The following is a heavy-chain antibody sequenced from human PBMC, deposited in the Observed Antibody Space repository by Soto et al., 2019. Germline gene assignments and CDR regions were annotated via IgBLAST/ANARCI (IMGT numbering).Heavy chain of an antibody. Sequence: SETLSLTCTVSGGSISSSLYYWGWIRQPPGKGLEWIGSIYYTGTTYYTPSFKSRVTISVDTSKNQFSLNLSSVTAADTALYYCARHGRRLYSSNWFDPWGQGILVTVSS. J-gene: IGHJ5*02. CDR2: IYYTGTT. V-gene: IGHV4-39*01. D-gene: IGHD2-8*01. CDR3: ARHGRRLYSSNWFDP. CDR1: GGSISSSLYY.